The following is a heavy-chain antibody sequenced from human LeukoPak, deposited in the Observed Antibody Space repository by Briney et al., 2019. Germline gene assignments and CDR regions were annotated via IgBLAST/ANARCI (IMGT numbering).Heavy chain of an antibody. Sequence: SETLSLTCTVSGGSISSYYWSWIRQPPGKGLEWIGGINHSGSTNYNPSLKSRVTISVDTSKNQFSLKLSSVTAADTAVYYCARGRGLGYCSGGSCSYYYGMDVWGQGTTVTVSS. CDR2: INHSGST. D-gene: IGHD2-15*01. CDR1: GGSISSYY. J-gene: IGHJ6*02. CDR3: ARGRGLGYCSGGSCSYYYGMDV. V-gene: IGHV4-34*01.